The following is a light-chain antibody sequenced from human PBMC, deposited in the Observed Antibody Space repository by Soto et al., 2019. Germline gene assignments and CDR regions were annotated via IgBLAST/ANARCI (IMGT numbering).Light chain of an antibody. CDR2: AAS. Sequence: AIRMTQSPSSFSASTGDRVTITCRASQGVSSYLAWYQQKPGKAPKLLIYAASTLQNGFPSRFSGSGSGTDFTLTISCLRAEDFATYYCQQYDSYPQTFGQGTKVEIK. CDR3: QQYDSYPQT. J-gene: IGKJ1*01. CDR1: QGVSSY. V-gene: IGKV1-8*01.